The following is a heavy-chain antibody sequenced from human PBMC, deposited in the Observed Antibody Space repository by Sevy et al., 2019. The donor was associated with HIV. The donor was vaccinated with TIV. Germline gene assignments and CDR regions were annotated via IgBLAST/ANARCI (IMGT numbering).Heavy chain of an antibody. D-gene: IGHD6-19*01. CDR2: ISGRGCST. V-gene: IGHV3-23*01. CDR1: GFTFNNYA. Sequence: GGSLRLSCAASGFTFNNYAMSWVRQTPGKGLEWVSGISGRGCSTYYADSVKGRFTISRDNSKNTLDLQMNSLRAEDTAVYYCAKDRSYTCGPYWFDTWGQGTLVTVSS. CDR3: AKDRSYTCGPYWFDT. J-gene: IGHJ5*02.